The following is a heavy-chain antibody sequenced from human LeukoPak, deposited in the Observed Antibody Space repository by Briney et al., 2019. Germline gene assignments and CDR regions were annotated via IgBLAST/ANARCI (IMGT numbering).Heavy chain of an antibody. CDR3: ARGTIAMVRGVIDY. V-gene: IGHV3-30-3*01. CDR2: ISYDGSNK. D-gene: IGHD3-10*01. Sequence: PGRSLRLSCAASGFTFSSYAMHWVRQAPGKGLEWVAVISYDGSNKYYADSVKGRFTISRDNSKNTLYLQMNSLRAEDTAVYYCARGTIAMVRGVIDYWGQGTLVTVSS. CDR1: GFTFSSYA. J-gene: IGHJ4*02.